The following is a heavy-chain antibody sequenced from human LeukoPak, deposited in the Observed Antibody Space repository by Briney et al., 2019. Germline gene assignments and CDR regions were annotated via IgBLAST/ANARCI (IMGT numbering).Heavy chain of an antibody. V-gene: IGHV3-21*01. CDR3: AVIIAVAGSYFDY. J-gene: IGHJ4*02. CDR2: ISSSSSYI. D-gene: IGHD6-19*01. CDR1: GFTFSSYS. Sequence: GGSLRLSCAASGFTFSSYSMNWVRQAPGKGLEWVSSISSSSSYIYYADSVKGRFTISRDNAENSLYLQMNSLRAEDTAVYYCAVIIAVAGSYFDYWGQGTLVTVSS.